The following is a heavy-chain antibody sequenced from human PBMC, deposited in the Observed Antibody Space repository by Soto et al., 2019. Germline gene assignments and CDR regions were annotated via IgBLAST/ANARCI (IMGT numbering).Heavy chain of an antibody. CDR2: ISASGRS. V-gene: IGHV4-4*07. CDR3: ARGMGRYFDL. CDR1: GDFISNFY. J-gene: IGHJ2*01. Sequence: QVQLQESGPGLVKPSETLSLTCTVSGDFISNFYGSWIRQPAGKGLQSLGRISASGRSNYNPNLQSRVAMSLDTSKNQFSLRLTSLSAADTAVYFCARGMGRYFDLWGRGTLVTVFS. D-gene: IGHD2-8*01.